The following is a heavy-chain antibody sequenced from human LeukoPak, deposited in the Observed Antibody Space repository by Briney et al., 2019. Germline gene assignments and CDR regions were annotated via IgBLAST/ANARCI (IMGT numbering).Heavy chain of an antibody. D-gene: IGHD1-1*01. Sequence: SETLSLTCTVSGGSISSYYWSWIRQPPGKGLEWLGYIYYSGSTNYNPSLKSRVTISVDTSKNQFSLKLSSVTAADTAVYYCAREAGRGGDAFDIWGQGTMVTVSS. CDR3: AREAGRGGDAFDI. V-gene: IGHV4-59*01. CDR2: IYYSGST. CDR1: GGSISSYY. J-gene: IGHJ3*02.